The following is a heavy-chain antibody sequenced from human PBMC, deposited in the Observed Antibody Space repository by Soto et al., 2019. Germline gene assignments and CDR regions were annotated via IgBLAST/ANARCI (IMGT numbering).Heavy chain of an antibody. CDR2: ISGQIAKT. CDR1: GYSFHNYG. CDR3: ARGPPSGSFSLTPRF. Sequence: QVQLVQSGPEVRKPGASVKVSCTASGYSFHNYGIIWVRQAPGQGLEWMGWISGQIAKTNFAQKLQGRVRMTTDTSTNTAYMELSSLRSDDTAIYYCARGPPSGSFSLTPRFWGQGSVVTVSS. J-gene: IGHJ4*02. D-gene: IGHD1-26*01. V-gene: IGHV1-18*04.